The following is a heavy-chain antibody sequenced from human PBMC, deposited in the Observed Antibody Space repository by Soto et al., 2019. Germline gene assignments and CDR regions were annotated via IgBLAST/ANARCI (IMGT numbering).Heavy chain of an antibody. V-gene: IGHV4-31*03. CDR3: ARDKYDSSGYYVFDI. CDR1: GGSISSCGYN. CDR2: IYYSGST. Sequence: SETLSLTCTVSGGSISSCGYNWSWIRQRPGKGLEWIGYIYYSGSTYYNPSLKSRVIISVDTSKNQLSLKLSSVTAADTAVYYCARDKYDSSGYYVFDIWGQGTMVTVSS. J-gene: IGHJ3*02. D-gene: IGHD3-22*01.